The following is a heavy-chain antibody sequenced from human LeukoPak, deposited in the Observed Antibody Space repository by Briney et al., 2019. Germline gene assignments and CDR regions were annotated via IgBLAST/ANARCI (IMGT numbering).Heavy chain of an antibody. Sequence: KASETLSLTCTVSGGSISTYYWNWIRQPPGKGLEWIGYIYYTGRADYNPSLKSRVTISVDTSKNQFSLKLISVTAADTAVYYCARPKSGYDDWYFDLWGRGTLVTVSS. D-gene: IGHD5-12*01. J-gene: IGHJ2*01. CDR3: ARPKSGYDDWYFDL. CDR1: GGSISTYY. V-gene: IGHV4-59*01. CDR2: IYYTGRA.